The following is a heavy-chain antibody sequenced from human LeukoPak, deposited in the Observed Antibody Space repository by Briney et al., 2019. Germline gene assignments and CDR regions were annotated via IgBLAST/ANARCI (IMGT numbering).Heavy chain of an antibody. J-gene: IGHJ3*02. CDR1: GCTFDDYA. V-gene: IGHV3-9*03. CDR2: ISWNSGSI. D-gene: IGHD4-17*01. CDR3: AKDLCAVTTGCAFDI. Sequence: GRSLRLSCAASGCTFDDYAMHWVRQAPGKGLEWVSGISWNSGSIGYADSVKGRFTISRDNAKNSLYLQMNSLRAEDMALYYCAKDLCAVTTGCAFDIWGQGTMVTVSS.